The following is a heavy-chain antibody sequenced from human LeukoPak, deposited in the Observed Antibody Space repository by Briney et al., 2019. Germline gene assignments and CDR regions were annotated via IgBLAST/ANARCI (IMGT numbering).Heavy chain of an antibody. CDR3: ARGHQLNDYYMDV. J-gene: IGHJ6*03. Sequence: ASVKVSCKASGYTFTSYDMNWVRQASGQGLEWMGWMNLHNGNTGYSQRFQGRVTMTRNTSLSTAYLELTSLRTEDTAVYYCARGHQLNDYYMDVWGKGTTVTVSS. CDR1: GYTFTSYD. D-gene: IGHD2-2*01. CDR2: MNLHNGNT. V-gene: IGHV1-8*01.